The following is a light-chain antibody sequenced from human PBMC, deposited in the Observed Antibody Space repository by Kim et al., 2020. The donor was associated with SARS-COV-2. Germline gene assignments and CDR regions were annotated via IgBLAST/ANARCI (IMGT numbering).Light chain of an antibody. J-gene: IGLJ1*01. CDR3: SSHTTSSTYV. CDR1: SSDVVDCDS. Sequence: GQSIAHSCTGTSSDVVDCDSVPWYPQHPGKDPKLFIYDVSGRTSGVSNRCSGSQSGDTASLTTSGLRAEDEADYYCSSHTTSSTYVFGSGTKVTVL. V-gene: IGLV2-14*03. CDR2: DVS.